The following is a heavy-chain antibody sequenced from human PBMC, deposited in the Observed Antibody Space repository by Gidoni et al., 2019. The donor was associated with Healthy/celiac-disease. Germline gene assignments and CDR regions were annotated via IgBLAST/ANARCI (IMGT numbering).Heavy chain of an antibody. J-gene: IGHJ4*02. CDR2: INRDGSST. Sequence: EVQLVESGGGLVQPGGSLRLSCAASGFTFSSYWMHWVRQAPGKGLVWVSRINRDGSSTSYADSVKGRFTISRDNAKNTLYLQMNSLRAEDTAVYYCATASSSGWYYFDYWGQGTLVTVSS. CDR1: GFTFSSYW. V-gene: IGHV3-74*01. D-gene: IGHD6-19*01. CDR3: ATASSSGWYYFDY.